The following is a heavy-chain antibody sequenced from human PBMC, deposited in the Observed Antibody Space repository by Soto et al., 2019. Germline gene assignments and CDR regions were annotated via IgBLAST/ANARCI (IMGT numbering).Heavy chain of an antibody. J-gene: IGHJ6*03. Sequence: QVQLQESGPGLVKPSETLSLTCSVPGGSIRSHNWSWIRQPPGKGLEWIGCMYYIALTDYNPSLKSRVTISAETSNNQVSLKLSSVTAADTAVYYCARHLFDSWTGYPYYSYMDVWGKGTAVTVSS. CDR3: ARHLFDSWTGYPYYSYMDV. CDR1: GGSIRSHN. V-gene: IGHV4-59*08. D-gene: IGHD3-3*01. CDR2: MYYIALT.